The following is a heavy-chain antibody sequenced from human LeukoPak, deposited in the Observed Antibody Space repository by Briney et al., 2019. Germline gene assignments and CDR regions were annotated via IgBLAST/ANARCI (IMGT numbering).Heavy chain of an antibody. D-gene: IGHD1-26*01. Sequence: SVKVSCKASGGTFSSYAISWVRQAPGQGLEWMGGITDMFRTGNYAQKFQGRVTITTDESTRTAYMELSSLTFEDTAVYYCAEINLVEEGGRFVNWLDPWGQGTLVTVSS. CDR1: GGTFSSYA. CDR3: AEINLVEEGGRFVNWLDP. CDR2: ITDMFRTG. V-gene: IGHV1-69*05. J-gene: IGHJ5*02.